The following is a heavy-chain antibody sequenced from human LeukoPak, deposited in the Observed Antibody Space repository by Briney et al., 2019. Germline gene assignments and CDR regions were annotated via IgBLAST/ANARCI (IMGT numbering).Heavy chain of an antibody. CDR3: ARAHYGDYTFDY. V-gene: IGHV3-74*01. CDR2: INSDGRST. D-gene: IGHD4-17*01. CDR1: GFTFSSYW. Sequence: PGRSLRRTCAASGFTFSSYWMHWVRQAPGKGLVWVSRINSDGRSTSYADSMKGRFTISRDNAKNTLYLEMNSLRAEDTAVYYCARAHYGDYTFDYWGQGTLVTVSS. J-gene: IGHJ4*02.